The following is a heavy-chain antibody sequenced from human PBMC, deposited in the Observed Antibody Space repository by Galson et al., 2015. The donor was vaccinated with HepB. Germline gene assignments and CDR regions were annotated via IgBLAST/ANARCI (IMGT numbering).Heavy chain of an antibody. CDR3: TTWTYYYGSGSRYYYYYGMDV. D-gene: IGHD3-10*01. J-gene: IGHJ6*02. Sequence: SLRLSCAASGFTFSNAWMSWVRQAPGKGLEWVGRIKSKTDGGTTDYAAPVKGRFTISRDDSKNTLYLQMNSLKTEDTAVYYCTTWTYYYGSGSRYYYYYGMDVWGQGTTVTVSS. CDR1: GFTFSNAW. V-gene: IGHV3-15*01. CDR2: IKSKTDGGTT.